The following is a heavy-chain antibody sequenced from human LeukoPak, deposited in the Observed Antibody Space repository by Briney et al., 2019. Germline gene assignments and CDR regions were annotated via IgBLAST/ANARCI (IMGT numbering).Heavy chain of an antibody. CDR1: GFTFSSYG. Sequence: GSLRLSCAASGFTFSSYGMHWVRQAPGKGLEWVAVISYDGSNKYYADSVKGRFTISRDNSKNTLYLQMNSLRAEDTAVYYCAKDRALDYWGQGTLVTVSS. CDR3: AKDRALDY. V-gene: IGHV3-30*18. J-gene: IGHJ4*02. CDR2: ISYDGSNK.